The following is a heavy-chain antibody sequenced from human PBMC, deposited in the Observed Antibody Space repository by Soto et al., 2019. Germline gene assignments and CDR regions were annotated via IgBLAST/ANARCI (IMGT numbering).Heavy chain of an antibody. CDR3: ARDSSSWNFDY. Sequence: EVQLVESGGGLVQPGGSLRLSCAASGFTFSSFSMNWVRQAPGKGLEWLSYITSSSITIYYADSVKGRFTISRDNAKNSLYLQRNSLRDEDTAVYYCARDSSSWNFDYWGQGALVPVSS. J-gene: IGHJ4*02. D-gene: IGHD6-13*01. CDR1: GFTFSSFS. CDR2: ITSSSITI. V-gene: IGHV3-48*02.